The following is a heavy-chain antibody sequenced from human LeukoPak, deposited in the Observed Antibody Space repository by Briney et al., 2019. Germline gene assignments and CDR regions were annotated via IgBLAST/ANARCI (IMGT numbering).Heavy chain of an antibody. Sequence: PSETLSLTCTVSGYSISSGYYWGWIRQPPGKGLEWIGNIFHSGSTYYNPSLKSRVTISVDTSKNQFSLKLSSVTAADTAVYYCARERLRITIFGVVTPTFDYWGQGTLVTVSS. V-gene: IGHV4-38-2*02. CDR2: IFHSGST. J-gene: IGHJ4*02. CDR1: GYSISSGYY. D-gene: IGHD3-3*01. CDR3: ARERLRITIFGVVTPTFDY.